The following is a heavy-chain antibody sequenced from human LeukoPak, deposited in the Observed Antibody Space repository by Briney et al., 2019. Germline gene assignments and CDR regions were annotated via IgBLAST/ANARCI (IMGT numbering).Heavy chain of an antibody. Sequence: PSGTLSLTCTVSGGPVSSSSYYWGWVRQSPEKGLECIGTIYYAGDTYYNPSLESRLTISVDTSKNQFSLKLRSVTAADTAVYYCATWDSGRYSQIDNWGQGTLVTVCS. J-gene: IGHJ4*02. D-gene: IGHD1-26*01. CDR2: IYYAGDT. CDR3: ATWDSGRYSQIDN. CDR1: GGPVSSSSYY. V-gene: IGHV4-39*01.